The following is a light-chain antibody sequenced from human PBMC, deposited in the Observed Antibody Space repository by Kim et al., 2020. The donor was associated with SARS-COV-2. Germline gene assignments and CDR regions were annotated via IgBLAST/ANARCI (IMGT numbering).Light chain of an antibody. CDR1: QSISNY. CDR2: DAS. V-gene: IGKV3-11*01. Sequence: SLSTGERATLSCRASQSISNYLAWYQQKPGQAPRLLIYDASNRATGIPARFSGSRSGTEFTLTISSLEPEDFAIYYCQQHGNWLTFGGGTKVDIK. CDR3: QQHGNWLT. J-gene: IGKJ4*01.